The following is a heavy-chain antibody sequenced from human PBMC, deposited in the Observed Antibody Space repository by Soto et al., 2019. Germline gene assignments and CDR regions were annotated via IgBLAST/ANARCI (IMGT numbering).Heavy chain of an antibody. J-gene: IGHJ1*01. V-gene: IGHV4-34*01. CDR2: INHSGST. CDR1: GGSFSGYY. D-gene: IGHD2-21*01. Sequence: SETLSLTCAVYGGSFSGYYWSWIRQPPGKGLEWIGEINHSGSTNYNPSLKGRVTISMDTSKNQFSLRLTSVTAADTAVYYCARDTSSTSLRAAYFQFWGQGTQVTVSS. CDR3: ARDTSSTSLRAAYFQF.